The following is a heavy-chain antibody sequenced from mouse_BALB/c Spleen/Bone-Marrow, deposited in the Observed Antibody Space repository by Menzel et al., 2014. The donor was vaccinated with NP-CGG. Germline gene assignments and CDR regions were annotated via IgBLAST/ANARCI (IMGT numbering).Heavy chain of an antibody. Sequence: VQLKDSGPSLVKPSQTLSLTCSVTGDSITSGYWNWIRKFPGNKLEYMGYISYSGSTYYNPSLKSRISITRDTSKNQYYLQLNSVTTEDTATYYCARIYYDSHWYFDVWGAGTTVTVSS. D-gene: IGHD2-4*01. CDR1: GDSITSGY. J-gene: IGHJ1*01. CDR3: ARIYYDSHWYFDV. V-gene: IGHV3-8*02. CDR2: ISYSGST.